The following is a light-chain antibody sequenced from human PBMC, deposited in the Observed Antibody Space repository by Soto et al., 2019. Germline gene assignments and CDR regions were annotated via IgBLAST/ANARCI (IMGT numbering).Light chain of an antibody. V-gene: IGLV1-40*01. J-gene: IGLJ2*01. CDR1: SSNIAAGYD. CDR3: QSYDSSLSALV. Sequence: QSVLKQPHSVSGSPGQRITISCSGSSSNIAAGYDVHWYQHLSGTAPKLLISGNDNNPAGVTDRFSGSKSGTSTSVAITGLQAEDEADYSGQSYDSSLSALVFGGGTKLTVL. CDR2: GND.